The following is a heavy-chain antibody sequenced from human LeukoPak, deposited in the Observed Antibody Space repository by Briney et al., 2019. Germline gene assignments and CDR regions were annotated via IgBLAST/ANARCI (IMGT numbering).Heavy chain of an antibody. CDR3: ARENYDFWSGYEGRMDY. V-gene: IGHV4-39*07. J-gene: IGHJ4*02. CDR1: GGSISSSSDY. CDR2: IYYHENT. D-gene: IGHD3-3*01. Sequence: PSETLSLTYTVSGGSISSSSDYWGWIRQARGKGLEWIESIYYHENTYYNSSLKSRVTISVDTSKNQFSLKLSSVTAADTAVYYCARENYDFWSGYEGRMDYWGQGTLVTVSS.